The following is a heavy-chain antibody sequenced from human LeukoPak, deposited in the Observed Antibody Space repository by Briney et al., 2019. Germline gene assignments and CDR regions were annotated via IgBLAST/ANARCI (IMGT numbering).Heavy chain of an antibody. CDR1: GFTFSSNW. CDR3: ARSPLTVTTRLHFDY. CDR2: INSDGSST. D-gene: IGHD4-17*01. V-gene: IGHV3-74*01. Sequence: GGSLRLSCATSGFTFSSNWMPWVRQTPGKGLVWVSRINSDGSSTSYADSVKGRFTISRDNAKDTLYLQMNSLRAEDTAVYYCARSPLTVTTRLHFDYWGQGTLVTVSS. J-gene: IGHJ4*02.